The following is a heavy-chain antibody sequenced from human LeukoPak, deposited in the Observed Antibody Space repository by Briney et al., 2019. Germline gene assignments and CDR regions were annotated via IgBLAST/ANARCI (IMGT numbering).Heavy chain of an antibody. V-gene: IGHV4-30-4*01. D-gene: IGHD6-13*01. CDR3: ARSSSWRPFDP. J-gene: IGHJ5*02. CDR1: GGSISSGDYY. Sequence: SETLSLTCTVSGGSISSGDYYWSWLRQPPGKGLEWIGYIYYSGSTYYNPSLKSRVTISVDTSKNQFSLKLSSVTAADTAVCYCARSSSWRPFDPWGQGTLVTVSS. CDR2: IYYSGST.